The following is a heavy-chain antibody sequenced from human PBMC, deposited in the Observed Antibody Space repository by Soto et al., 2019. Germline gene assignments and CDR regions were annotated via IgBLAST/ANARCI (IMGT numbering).Heavy chain of an antibody. Sequence: PSETLSLTCTVSGDSVSRYWTWIRQPPGKGLEWVGLIFHSGSINYNPSLKSRLTISQDTSKSQFSLKLRSVTAADTAVYYCARGGSASGWYLGYWGQGALVTVSS. CDR1: GDSVSRY. V-gene: IGHV4-59*02. J-gene: IGHJ4*02. D-gene: IGHD6-19*01. CDR2: IFHSGSI. CDR3: ARGGSASGWYLGY.